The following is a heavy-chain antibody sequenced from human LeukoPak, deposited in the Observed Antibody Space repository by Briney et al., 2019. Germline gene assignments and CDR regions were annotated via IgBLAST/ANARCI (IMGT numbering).Heavy chain of an antibody. J-gene: IGHJ6*02. D-gene: IGHD3-10*01. CDR2: INPNSDGS. CDR3: ARDLGMTRGIIWYYGMDV. Sequence: ASVKVSCKASGYTFTDYYIHWVRQAPGQGPEWVGWINPNSDGSNYAQKFQGRAAMTTDTSISTVYMELSRLRSDDTAVYYCARDLGMTRGIIWYYGMDVWGQGTTVTVSS. CDR1: GYTFTDYY. V-gene: IGHV1-2*02.